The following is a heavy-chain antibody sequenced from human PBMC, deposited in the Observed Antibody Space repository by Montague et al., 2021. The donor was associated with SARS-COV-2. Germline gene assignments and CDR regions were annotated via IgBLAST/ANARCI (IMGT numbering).Heavy chain of an antibody. CDR1: EDSVSSHRVA. CDR2: TYYGSKWYS. V-gene: IGHV6-1*01. CDR3: VRYSGWFYFDF. J-gene: IGHJ4*02. D-gene: IGHD6-19*01. Sequence: CAISEDSVSSHRVAWSWHRQSPSRRLECLGRTYYGSKWYSDYAPSVRGRLTVNPDASKNEFSLELNYVTPEDTAVYYCVRYSGWFYFDFWGQGTLVTVSS.